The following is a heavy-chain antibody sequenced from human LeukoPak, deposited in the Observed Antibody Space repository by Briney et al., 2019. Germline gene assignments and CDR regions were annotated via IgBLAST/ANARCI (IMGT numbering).Heavy chain of an antibody. J-gene: IGHJ4*02. CDR1: GGSFSGYY. Sequence: SETLSLTCAVYGGSFSGYYWSWIRQPPGKGLEWIGEINHSGSTNYNPSLKSRVTISVDMSKNQFSLRLTSVTAADTAVYYCARLFILTGYAYYFDYWGQGTLVTVSS. V-gene: IGHV4-34*01. CDR3: ARLFILTGYAYYFDY. D-gene: IGHD3-9*01. CDR2: INHSGST.